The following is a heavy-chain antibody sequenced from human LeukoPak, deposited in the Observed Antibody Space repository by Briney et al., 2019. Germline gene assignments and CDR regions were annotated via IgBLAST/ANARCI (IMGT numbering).Heavy chain of an antibody. D-gene: IGHD6-19*01. Sequence: ASVKVSCKASGYSFTGYYLHWVRQDVRQGLQWMGWIDPKGGTTKYAPRFQGRVTMTGDTSTRTVYMEVTSLRSDDTAVYYCARAGSGWSFWGQGTLLTVSS. CDR3: ARAGSGWSF. CDR1: GYSFTGYY. V-gene: IGHV1-2*02. CDR2: IDPKGGTT. J-gene: IGHJ4*02.